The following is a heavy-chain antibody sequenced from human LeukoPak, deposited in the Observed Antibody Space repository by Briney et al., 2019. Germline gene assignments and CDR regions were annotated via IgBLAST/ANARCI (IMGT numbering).Heavy chain of an antibody. J-gene: IGHJ4*02. CDR2: ISGGSDYI. CDR1: GFSFSSYS. D-gene: IGHD3-10*01. Sequence: PGGSLRLSCAASGFSFSSYSMNWVRQAPGKGLEWVSSISGGSDYIYYADSVKGRFTISRDNAINPLYLQMNSLRAEDTAVYYCASLGGGSGSSHNPLVDHWGQGTLVTVSS. V-gene: IGHV3-21*01. CDR3: ASLGGGSGSSHNPLVDH.